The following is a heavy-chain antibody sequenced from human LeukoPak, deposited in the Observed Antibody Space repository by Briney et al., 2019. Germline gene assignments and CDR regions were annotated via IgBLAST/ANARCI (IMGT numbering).Heavy chain of an antibody. CDR1: GGSISSSSYY. D-gene: IGHD1-20*01. V-gene: IGHV4-39*01. CDR2: IYYSGST. J-gene: IGHJ4*02. Sequence: PSETLSLTCTVSGGSISSSSYYWGWIRQPPGKGLEWIGSIYYSGSTYYNPSLKSRVTISVDTSKNQFSLKLSSVTAADTAVYYCARHGNWNHGRYFDYWGQGTLVTVSS. CDR3: ARHGNWNHGRYFDY.